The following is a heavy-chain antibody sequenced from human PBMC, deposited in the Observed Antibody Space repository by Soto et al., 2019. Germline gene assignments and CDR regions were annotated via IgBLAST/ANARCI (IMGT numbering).Heavy chain of an antibody. CDR1: GFTFSSYG. CDR2: IWNDGSNK. J-gene: IGHJ6*02. Sequence: QVQLVESGGGVVQPGRSLRLSCAASGFTFSSYGMHWVRQAPGKGLEWVAVIWNDGSNKYYADSVKGRFTISRDNSKNMLYLQMTSLRAEDTAVYYCASEYCSGGSCYYYGMDVWGQGTTVTVSS. CDR3: ASEYCSGGSCYYYGMDV. V-gene: IGHV3-33*01. D-gene: IGHD2-15*01.